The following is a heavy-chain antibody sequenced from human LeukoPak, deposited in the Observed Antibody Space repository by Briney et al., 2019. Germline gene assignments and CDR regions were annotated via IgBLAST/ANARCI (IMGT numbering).Heavy chain of an antibody. CDR1: GYTFTSYA. V-gene: IGHV1-3*01. J-gene: IGHJ4*02. Sequence: ASVKVSCKASGYTFTSYAMHWVRQAPGQRLEWMGWTNAGNGNTKYSQKFQGRVTITRDTSASTAYMELSSLRSEDTAVYYCARYSGSYLNYFDYWGQGTLVTVSS. D-gene: IGHD1-26*01. CDR3: ARYSGSYLNYFDY. CDR2: TNAGNGNT.